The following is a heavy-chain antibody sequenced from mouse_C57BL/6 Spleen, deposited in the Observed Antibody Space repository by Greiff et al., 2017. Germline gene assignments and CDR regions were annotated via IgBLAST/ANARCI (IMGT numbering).Heavy chain of an antibody. Sequence: EVKLMESGGGLVQPGGSLKLSCAASGFTFSDYGMAWVRQAPRKGPEWVAFISNLAYSIYYADTVTGRFTISRENAKNTLYLEMSSLRSEDTAMYYCARQAVYYGYFDYWGQGTTLTVSS. CDR2: ISNLAYSI. J-gene: IGHJ2*01. CDR3: ARQAVYYGYFDY. V-gene: IGHV5-15*01. CDR1: GFTFSDYG. D-gene: IGHD1-1*01.